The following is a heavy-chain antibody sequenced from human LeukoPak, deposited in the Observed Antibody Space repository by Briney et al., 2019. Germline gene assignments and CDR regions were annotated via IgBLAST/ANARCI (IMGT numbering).Heavy chain of an antibody. J-gene: IGHJ4*02. Sequence: PGGSLRLSCAASGFTFSSYAMSWVRQAPGKGLEWVSAISSSGGSTYYADSVKGRFTISRDNSKNTLYLQVNSLRAEDTAVYYCAKWPLSYGLFDYWGQGTLVTVSS. V-gene: IGHV3-23*01. CDR2: ISSSGGST. D-gene: IGHD3-10*01. CDR1: GFTFSSYA. CDR3: AKWPLSYGLFDY.